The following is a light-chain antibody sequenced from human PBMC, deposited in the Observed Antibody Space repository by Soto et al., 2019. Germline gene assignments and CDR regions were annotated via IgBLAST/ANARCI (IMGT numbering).Light chain of an antibody. J-gene: IGKJ1*01. CDR1: QSISGHF. CDR3: QQYGSSPWT. Sequence: IVLTQSPRTLSLSPGETATLSCSADQSISGHFLAWYQQKPGQAPRLLLSYASRRATGGPDRFSGVGSGTDFTLTISRLEKEDVGVYYCQQYGSSPWTFGPGTKVDIK. V-gene: IGKV3-20*01. CDR2: YAS.